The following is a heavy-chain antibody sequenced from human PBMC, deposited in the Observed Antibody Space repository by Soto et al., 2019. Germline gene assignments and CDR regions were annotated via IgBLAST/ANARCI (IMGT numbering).Heavy chain of an antibody. D-gene: IGHD6-19*01. CDR1: GFSLSSNRMS. Sequence: QITLKESGPTLVKPTQTLTLTCTFSGFSLSSNRMSVGWIRQPPGKALEWLALIYWDDDKRYSPFLKSRLTITNDTSQNQVVLTMSNIDPVDTARYYCANHVVAGLGYYFDYWGQGTLVTVSS. CDR2: IYWDDDK. V-gene: IGHV2-5*02. CDR3: ANHVVAGLGYYFDY. J-gene: IGHJ4*02.